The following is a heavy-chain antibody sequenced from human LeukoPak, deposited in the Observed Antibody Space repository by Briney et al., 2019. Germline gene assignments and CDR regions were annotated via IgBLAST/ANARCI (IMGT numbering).Heavy chain of an antibody. CDR1: GLTFSSYG. D-gene: IGHD2-21*02. Sequence: GGSLRLSCAASGLTFSSYGMHWVRQAPGKGLEWVAVIWYDGSNKYYADSVKGRFTISRDNSKNTLYLQMNSLRAEDTAVYYCARDRMVTHYYYYGMDVWGQGTTVTVSS. J-gene: IGHJ6*02. CDR3: ARDRMVTHYYYYGMDV. V-gene: IGHV3-33*01. CDR2: IWYDGSNK.